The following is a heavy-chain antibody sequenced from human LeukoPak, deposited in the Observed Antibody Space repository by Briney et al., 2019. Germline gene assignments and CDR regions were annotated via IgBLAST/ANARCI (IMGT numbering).Heavy chain of an antibody. D-gene: IGHD2-2*01. CDR3: ARDAPYCSSTSCYSPEGRWFDP. V-gene: IGHV1-2*02. CDR1: GYTFTGYY. J-gene: IGHJ5*02. CDR2: INPNSGGT. Sequence: AASVTVSCKASGYTFTGYYMHWVRQAPGQGLEWMGWINPNSGGTNYAQKFQGRVTITRDTSISTAYMELSRLRSDDTAVYYCARDAPYCSSTSCYSPEGRWFDPWGQGTLVTVSS.